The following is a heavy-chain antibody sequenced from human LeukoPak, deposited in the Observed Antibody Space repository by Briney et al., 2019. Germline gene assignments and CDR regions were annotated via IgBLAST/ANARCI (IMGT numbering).Heavy chain of an antibody. V-gene: IGHV3-13*01. CDR2: IGIRGDT. Sequence: GGSLRLSCAASGFTFIDYDMHWVRHVIGKGLEWVSAIGIRGDTHYSGSVKGRFTISRENAESSLYLQMNSLRVEDTAVYYCAKPYNYGYKGFFDYWGQGNLVTVSS. CDR1: GFTFIDYD. J-gene: IGHJ4*02. D-gene: IGHD1-20*01. CDR3: AKPYNYGYKGFFDY.